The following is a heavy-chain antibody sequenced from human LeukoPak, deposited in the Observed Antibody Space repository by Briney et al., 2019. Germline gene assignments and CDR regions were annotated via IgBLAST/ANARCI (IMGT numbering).Heavy chain of an antibody. CDR1: GFTFSSYA. CDR3: ARVTTSGSYKFDC. Sequence: GGSLRLSCAASGFTFSSYAMHWVRQAPGKGLEWVAVISYDGSNKYYADSVKGRFTISRDDSKNTLYLQMNSLRAEDTAMYYCARVTTSGSYKFDCWGQGTLVTVSS. V-gene: IGHV3-30*14. D-gene: IGHD3-10*01. J-gene: IGHJ4*02. CDR2: ISYDGSNK.